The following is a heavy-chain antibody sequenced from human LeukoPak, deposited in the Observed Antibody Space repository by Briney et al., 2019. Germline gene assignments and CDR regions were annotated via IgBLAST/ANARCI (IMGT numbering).Heavy chain of an antibody. CDR1: GFTFSSYA. Sequence: PGGSLRLSCAASGFTFSSYAMSWVRQAPGKGLEWVSVIYSGGSTSSADSVKGRFTMSRDTSKNTLYLQMNSLRAEDTAVYFCVRMVTGWPNWIDPWGQGTLVTVSS. CDR2: IYSGGST. V-gene: IGHV3-66*01. CDR3: VRMVTGWPNWIDP. J-gene: IGHJ5*02. D-gene: IGHD6-19*01.